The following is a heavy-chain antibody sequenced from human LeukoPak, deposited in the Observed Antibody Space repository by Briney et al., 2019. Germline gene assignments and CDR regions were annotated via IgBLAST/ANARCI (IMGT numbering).Heavy chain of an antibody. CDR1: GFTFSHCS. CDR2: ISSSSSYI. Sequence: TTGGSLRLPCAASGFTFSHCSMNWVRQAPGKGLEWVSSISSSSSYIYYADSVKGRFTISRDNAKNSLYLQMNSLRAEDTAVYYCASETRRGYSYGSPTDGFDIWGQGTMVTVSS. J-gene: IGHJ3*02. V-gene: IGHV3-21*01. CDR3: ASETRRGYSYGSPTDGFDI. D-gene: IGHD5-18*01.